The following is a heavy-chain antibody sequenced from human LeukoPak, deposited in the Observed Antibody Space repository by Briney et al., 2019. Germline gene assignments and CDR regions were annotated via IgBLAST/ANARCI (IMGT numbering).Heavy chain of an antibody. CDR1: GGSISSYY. CDR3: ARVIGWFGDPGYYFDY. Sequence: SETLSLTCTVSGGSISSYYWSWIRQPPGKGLEWTGYIYYSGSTNYNPSLKSRVTISVDTSKNQFSLKLSSVTAADTAVYYCARVIGWFGDPGYYFDYWGQGTLVTVSS. D-gene: IGHD3-10*01. CDR2: IYYSGST. J-gene: IGHJ4*02. V-gene: IGHV4-59*08.